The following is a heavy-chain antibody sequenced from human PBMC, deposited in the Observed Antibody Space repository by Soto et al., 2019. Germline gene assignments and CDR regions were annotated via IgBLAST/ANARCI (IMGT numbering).Heavy chain of an antibody. CDR3: ARDSGYCSGASVNHYLAY. V-gene: IGHV3-7*01. CDR2: IKMDASEK. D-gene: IGHD2-2*03. CDR1: GFSFGSCW. J-gene: IGHJ4*01. Sequence: PGRSLRLSCAASGFSFGSCWMSWVRQATGKGLEWLATIKMDASEKKYVDSVKGRFTMSRDNAKNSLYLQRDSLRSDDTSVYYCARDSGYCSGASVNHYLAYWGHGTLVTVSS.